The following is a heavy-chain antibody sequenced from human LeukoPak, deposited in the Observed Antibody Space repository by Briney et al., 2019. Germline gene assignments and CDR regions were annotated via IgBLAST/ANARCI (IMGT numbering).Heavy chain of an antibody. CDR3: ARVGKNGWDFDH. J-gene: IGHJ4*02. D-gene: IGHD6-19*01. V-gene: IGHV3-7*01. Sequence: GGSLRLSCAASGFTFSAYWMTWVRQAPGKGLAWVANVIEGGDVKYYVDSVKGRFTISRDNTKNSLYLQMTSLRADDTAVYYCARVGKNGWDFDHWGQGTLVTVSS. CDR1: GFTFSAYW. CDR2: VIEGGDVK.